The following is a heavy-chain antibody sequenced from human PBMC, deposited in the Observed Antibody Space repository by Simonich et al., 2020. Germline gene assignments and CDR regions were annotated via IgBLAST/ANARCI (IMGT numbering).Heavy chain of an antibody. D-gene: IGHD5-18*01. J-gene: IGHJ4*02. CDR1: GFTFSSYS. Sequence: EVQLVESGGGLVKPGGSLRLSCAASGFTFSSYSMNWVRQAPGKGLEWVSSISNSSSYKYYADSVKSRFTISRDNAKNSLYLQMNSLRAEDTAVYYCARDVDTAMVFDYWGQGTLVTVSS. CDR3: ARDVDTAMVFDY. V-gene: IGHV3-21*01. CDR2: ISNSSSYK.